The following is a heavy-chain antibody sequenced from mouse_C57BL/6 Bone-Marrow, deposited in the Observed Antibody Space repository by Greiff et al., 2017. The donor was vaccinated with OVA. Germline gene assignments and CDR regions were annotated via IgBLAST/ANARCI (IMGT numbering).Heavy chain of an antibody. D-gene: IGHD2-4*01. Sequence: QVQLQQSGAELAKPGASVKLSCKASGYTFTSYWMHWVKQRPGQGLEWIGHINPSSGYPKYNQKFKDKATLTADKSSSTAYMQRSSLTYEDSAVYNCARNRYDYDRGGWYVDVWGTGTTVTVSS. J-gene: IGHJ1*03. CDR3: ARNRYDYDRGGWYVDV. V-gene: IGHV1-7*01. CDR2: INPSSGYP. CDR1: GYTFTSYW.